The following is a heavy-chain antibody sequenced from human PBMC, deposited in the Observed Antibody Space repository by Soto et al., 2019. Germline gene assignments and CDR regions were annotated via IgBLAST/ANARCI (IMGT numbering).Heavy chain of an antibody. J-gene: IGHJ4*02. D-gene: IGHD5-18*01. CDR3: ARGRYSYGPFDS. CDR1: GGSIGTYF. CDR2: IYYSGSA. V-gene: IGHV4-59*01. Sequence: QVQLQESGPGLVKPSETLSLTCTVSGGSIGTYFWSWIRQPPGKGLEWIGYIYYSGSANYIPSLKSRVIISVDTSNNQFSLKLTSLTAADTAVYYCARGRYSYGPFDSWGQGTLVTVSS.